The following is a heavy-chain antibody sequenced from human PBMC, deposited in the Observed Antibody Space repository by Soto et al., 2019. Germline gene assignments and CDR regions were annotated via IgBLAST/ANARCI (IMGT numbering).Heavy chain of an antibody. CDR1: GGAVSSGTYH. D-gene: IGHD6-13*01. CDR2: IAPSGST. Sequence: SETLSLTCTVSGGAVSSGTYHWSWIRQSAGKGLEWIGRIAPSGSTNYNPSLKGRVTMSVDTSKTHFSLKMRSVTAADTAVYFCARDRSAAGPSNWFDPWGQGTLVTVSS. CDR3: ARDRSAAGPSNWFDP. J-gene: IGHJ5*02. V-gene: IGHV4-61*02.